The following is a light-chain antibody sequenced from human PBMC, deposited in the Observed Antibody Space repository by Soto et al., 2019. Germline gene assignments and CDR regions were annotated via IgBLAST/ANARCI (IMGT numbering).Light chain of an antibody. CDR3: QQRSNWPT. CDR1: QSVSSY. Sequence: EIVLTQSPATLSLSPGERATLSCRASQSVSSYLAWYQQKPGQAPRLRIYDASNRATGIPARFSGSGSGTDFTLTIGSLEPEDFAVYYCQQRSNWPTFGGGTKVEIK. CDR2: DAS. J-gene: IGKJ4*01. V-gene: IGKV3-11*01.